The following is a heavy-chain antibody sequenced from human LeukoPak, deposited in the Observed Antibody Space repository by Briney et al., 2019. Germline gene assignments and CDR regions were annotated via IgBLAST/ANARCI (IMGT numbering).Heavy chain of an antibody. V-gene: IGHV3-74*01. Sequence: PGGSLRLSCAVSGFTFSNYGMHWVRQAPGEGLVWVSRINSDGSSTTYADSVKGRCTISRDNAKNTLYLQMSSLRAEDTAVYYCARGDGYNFKNWGQGTLVTVSS. CDR2: INSDGSST. J-gene: IGHJ4*02. CDR3: ARGDGYNFKN. CDR1: GFTFSNYG. D-gene: IGHD5-24*01.